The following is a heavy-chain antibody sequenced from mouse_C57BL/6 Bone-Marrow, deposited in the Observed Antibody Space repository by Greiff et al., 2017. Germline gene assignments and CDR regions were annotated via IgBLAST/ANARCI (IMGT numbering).Heavy chain of an antibody. CDR3: ARSESSWFAY. CDR2: IHPNSGST. J-gene: IGHJ3*01. CDR1: GYTFTSSW. V-gene: IGHV1-64*01. Sequence: QVQLQQPGAELVKPGASVKLSCKASGYTFTSSWMHWVKPRPGQGLEWIGMIHPNSGSTNYNEKFKSKATLTVDKSSSEAYMLLSSLTSEASAVYYGARSESSWFAYWGQGTLVTVSA.